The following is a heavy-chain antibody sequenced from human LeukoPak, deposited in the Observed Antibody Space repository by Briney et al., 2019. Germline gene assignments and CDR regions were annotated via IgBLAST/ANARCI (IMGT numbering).Heavy chain of an antibody. J-gene: IGHJ6*04. CDR1: GFTFSTYG. CDR2: IISGSGVTT. CDR3: AGHRYCNSPTCLPGV. D-gene: IGHD2/OR15-2a*01. Sequence: GGSLRLSCAASGFTFSTYGMSWVRQAPGKGLEWVSAIISGSGVTTYYADSVKGRFTISRDNSKNTLYLQINSLRAEDTAVYYCAGHRYCNSPTCLPGVWGKGTTVTVSS. V-gene: IGHV3-23*01.